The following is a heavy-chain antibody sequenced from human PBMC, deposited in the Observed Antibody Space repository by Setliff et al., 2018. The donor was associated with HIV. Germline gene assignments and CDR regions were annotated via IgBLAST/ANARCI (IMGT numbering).Heavy chain of an antibody. J-gene: IGHJ5*02. V-gene: IGHV1-69*05. CDR2: IIPMYGVA. CDR1: GGTFSSYV. CDR3: ALPYCGGGNCWSSASLPPAGWFDP. D-gene: IGHD2-15*01. Sequence: SVKVSCKASGGTFSSYVISWVRQAPGRGPEWMGGIIPMYGVANYAQKFQGRVTITTDESTSTAYMELSSLRSEDTAVYYCALPYCGGGNCWSSASLPPAGWFDPWGQGTLVTVSS.